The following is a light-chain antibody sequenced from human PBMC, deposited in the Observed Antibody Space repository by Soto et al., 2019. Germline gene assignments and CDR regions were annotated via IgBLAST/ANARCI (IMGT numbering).Light chain of an antibody. CDR2: GAS. CDR3: HHYGDTPRT. V-gene: IGKV3-20*01. J-gene: IGKJ1*01. CDR1: QSVSSY. Sequence: EIVLTQSPGTLSLSPGARATLSSRASQSVSSYLAWYQQKPGQAPRLLMYGASSRATGIPDRFSGSGSGTDFTLTISRLEPEDFAVYYCHHYGDTPRTFGQGTKVDIK.